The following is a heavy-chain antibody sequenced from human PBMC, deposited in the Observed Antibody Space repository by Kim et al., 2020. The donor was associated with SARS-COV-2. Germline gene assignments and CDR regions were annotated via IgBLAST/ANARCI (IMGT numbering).Heavy chain of an antibody. CDR3: AREYAGYSSGWFDY. D-gene: IGHD6-19*01. Sequence: AVSVKSRITIKPDTSKNQFSLQLNSVTPEDTAVYYCAREYAGYSSGWFDYWGQGTLVTVSS. V-gene: IGHV6-1*01. J-gene: IGHJ4*02.